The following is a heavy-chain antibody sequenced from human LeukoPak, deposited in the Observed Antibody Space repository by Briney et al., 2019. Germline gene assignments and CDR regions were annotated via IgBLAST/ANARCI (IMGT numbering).Heavy chain of an antibody. J-gene: IGHJ6*02. CDR2: MYLNSGDT. CDR1: GYSFTSYV. V-gene: IGHV1-8*01. D-gene: IGHD2-2*01. CDR3: ARGDIVVVPDAGYYYYYGMDV. Sequence: ASVKVSCKASGYSFTSYVIIWVRPATGQGLEWMGWMYLNSGDTRYAQKLQGRVTLTRNTSISTVYMELSSLRSEITAVYSWARGDIVVVPDAGYYYYYGMDVWGQGTTVTVSS.